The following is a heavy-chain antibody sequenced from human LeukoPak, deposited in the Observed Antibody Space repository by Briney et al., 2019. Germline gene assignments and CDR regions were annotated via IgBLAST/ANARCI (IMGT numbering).Heavy chain of an antibody. J-gene: IGHJ4*02. CDR2: VYYTGST. CDR1: GVSISSHY. CDR3: ASAGNPHYFDF. V-gene: IGHV4-59*11. Sequence: PSETLSLTCTVSGVSISSHYWSWIRQSPGKRLEWIGNVYYTGSTTYNPSLKSRVAISIDTSKNQLSLTLNSVTAADAAVYYCASAGNPHYFDFWGQGPLITVSS.